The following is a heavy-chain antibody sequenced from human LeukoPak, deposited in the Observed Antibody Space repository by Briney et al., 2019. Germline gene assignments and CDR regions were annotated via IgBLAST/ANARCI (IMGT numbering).Heavy chain of an antibody. J-gene: IGHJ4*02. CDR2: IWYDGSNK. Sequence: PGGSLRLSCAASGLTFSNYGMHWVRQAPGKGLEWVAVIWYDGSNKYYADSVKGRFTISRDNSKNTLYLQVNSLRAEDTAVYYCARDELAVAKKGFLDSWGQGTLVTVSS. D-gene: IGHD6-19*01. CDR1: GLTFSNYG. V-gene: IGHV3-33*01. CDR3: ARDELAVAKKGFLDS.